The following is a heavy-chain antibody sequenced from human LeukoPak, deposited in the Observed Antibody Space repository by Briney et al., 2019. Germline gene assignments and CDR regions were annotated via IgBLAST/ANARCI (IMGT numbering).Heavy chain of an antibody. CDR2: IIPIFGTA. J-gene: IGHJ6*03. V-gene: IGHV1-69*05. CDR3: ARSAASQHYYYYYMDV. Sequence: SVKVSCKASGGTFSSYAISWVRQAPGQGLEWMGGIIPIFGTANYTQKFQGRVTITTDESTSTAYMELSSLRSEDTAVYYCARSAASQHYYYYYMDVWGKGTTVTVSS. CDR1: GGTFSSYA. D-gene: IGHD6-13*01.